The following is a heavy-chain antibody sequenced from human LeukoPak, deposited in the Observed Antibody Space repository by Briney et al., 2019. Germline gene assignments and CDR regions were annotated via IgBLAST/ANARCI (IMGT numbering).Heavy chain of an antibody. J-gene: IGHJ6*02. CDR2: FDPEDGET. V-gene: IGHV1-24*01. CDR3: AIDILTGYDYGMDV. Sequence: ASVKVSCKVSGYTLTELSMHWVRQAPGKGLEWMGSFDPEDGETIYAQKFQGRVTMTEDTSTDTVYMDLSSLRPEDTAVYYCAIDILTGYDYGMDVWGQGTTVTVSS. D-gene: IGHD3-9*01. CDR1: GYTLTELS.